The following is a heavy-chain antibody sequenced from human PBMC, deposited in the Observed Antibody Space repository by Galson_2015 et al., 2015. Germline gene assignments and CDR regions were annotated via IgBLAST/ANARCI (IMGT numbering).Heavy chain of an antibody. Sequence: SLRLSCAASGFTFSSYAMHWVRQAPGKGLEWVAVISYDGSNKYYADSVKGRFTISRDNSKNTLYLQMNSLRAEDTAVYYCARDMRRAPASWGQGPLVPASS. CDR2: ISYDGSNK. D-gene: IGHD6-25*01. J-gene: IGHJ4*02. V-gene: IGHV3-30-3*01. CDR3: ARDMRRAPAS. CDR1: GFTFSSYA.